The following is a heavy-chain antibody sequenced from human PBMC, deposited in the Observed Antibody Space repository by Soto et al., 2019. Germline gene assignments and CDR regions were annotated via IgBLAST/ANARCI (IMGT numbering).Heavy chain of an antibody. CDR3: WRGGSSGWYEAFDI. CDR1: GGSFSGYY. Sequence: SETLSLTCAVYGGSFSGYYWSWIRQPPGQGLEGSGEINHSGSTNYNPSLKRRVTISVDTPKNQFSLKRSSVTAADTAVYYCWRGGSSGWYEAFDIWGQGTMVTVSS. D-gene: IGHD6-19*01. J-gene: IGHJ3*02. V-gene: IGHV4-34*01. CDR2: INHSGST.